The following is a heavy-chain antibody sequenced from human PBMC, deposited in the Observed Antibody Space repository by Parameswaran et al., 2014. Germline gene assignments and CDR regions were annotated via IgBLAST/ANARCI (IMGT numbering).Heavy chain of an antibody. CDR1: GFTFSSYW. Sequence: GSLRLSCAASGFTFSSYWMSWVRQAPGKGLEWVSSISGSTTYVYHADSLKGRFTISRDNAKNSLYLQMNSLSAEDTAIYYCVRDMSLFDYWGQGTLVTVSS. D-gene: IGHD3-10*02. CDR2: ISGSTTYV. J-gene: IGHJ4*02. CDR3: VRDMSLFDY. V-gene: IGHV3-21*01.